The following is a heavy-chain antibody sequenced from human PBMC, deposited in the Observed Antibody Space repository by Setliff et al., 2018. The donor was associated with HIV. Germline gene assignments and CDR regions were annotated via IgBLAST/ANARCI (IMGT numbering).Heavy chain of an antibody. Sequence: SETLSLTCTVSGGSITGSPYFWGWIRRPPLKGLEWIASIHYTGRTYYNPSLKSRVSTSVDPSKNHLSLKLTSVTAADTAVYYCARVTQSLSLGVWGQGTLVTVSS. CDR1: GGSITGSPYF. V-gene: IGHV4-39*02. CDR2: IHYTGRT. CDR3: ARVTQSLSLGV. D-gene: IGHD3-10*01. J-gene: IGHJ4*02.